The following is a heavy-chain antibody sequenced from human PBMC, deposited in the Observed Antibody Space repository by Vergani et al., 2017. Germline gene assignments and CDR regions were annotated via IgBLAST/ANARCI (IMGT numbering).Heavy chain of an antibody. J-gene: IGHJ6*02. CDR2: IIPVLGKT. CDR3: SRDPGGYCGHPDDYYYGMGV. Sequence: QVQLVQSGAEVKKPGSSVKVSCKASGATFRSNTISWVRQVPGKGLEWMGRIIPVLGKTKYAQDFQGRLTITADTSMSTAYMELTSLRSQDTAVYYCSRDPGGYCGHPDDYYYGMGVWGQGTTVTVSS. D-gene: IGHD2-21*01. V-gene: IGHV1-69*04. CDR1: GATFRSNT.